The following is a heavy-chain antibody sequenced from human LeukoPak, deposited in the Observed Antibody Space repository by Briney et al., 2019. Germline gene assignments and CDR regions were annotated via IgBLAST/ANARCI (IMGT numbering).Heavy chain of an antibody. CDR2: IKQDGSEK. CDR3: ARDGYSGYDFDLGYDY. CDR1: GFTFSSYW. D-gene: IGHD5-12*01. Sequence: GGSLRLSCAASGFTFSSYWMSWVRQAPGKGLEWVANIKQDGSEKYYVDSVKGRFTISRDNAKNSLYLQMNSLRAEDTAVYYCARDGYSGYDFDLGYDYWGQGTLVTVSS. V-gene: IGHV3-7*01. J-gene: IGHJ4*02.